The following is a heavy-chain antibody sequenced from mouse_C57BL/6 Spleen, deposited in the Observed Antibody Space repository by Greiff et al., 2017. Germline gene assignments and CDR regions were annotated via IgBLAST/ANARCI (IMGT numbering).Heavy chain of an antibody. CDR1: GYTFTSYW. Sequence: VQLQQPGAELVRPGTSVKLSCKASGYTFTSYWMHWVKQRPGQGLEWIGVIDPSDSYTNYNQKFKGKATLTVDTSSRTAYMQLSSLTSEDSAVYYCARENYYGSSYNAMDYWGQGTSVTVSS. V-gene: IGHV1-59*01. J-gene: IGHJ4*01. CDR3: ARENYYGSSYNAMDY. D-gene: IGHD1-1*01. CDR2: IDPSDSYT.